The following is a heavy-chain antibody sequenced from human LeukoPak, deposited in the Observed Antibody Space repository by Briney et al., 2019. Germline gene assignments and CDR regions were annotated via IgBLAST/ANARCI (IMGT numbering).Heavy chain of an antibody. J-gene: IGHJ5*01. CDR3: IKDAYNVLTQNFDY. CDR1: GFNFDDYA. Sequence: GRSLRLSCAASGFNFDDYAMHWVRQVPGKGLEWVSGLNWNSGGIVYAASVRGRFTVSRDNAKNSLFLQMNSLRTEDTAFYYCIKDAYNVLTQNFDYWGHGTLVTVSS. CDR2: LNWNSGGI. V-gene: IGHV3-9*01. D-gene: IGHD5/OR15-5a*01.